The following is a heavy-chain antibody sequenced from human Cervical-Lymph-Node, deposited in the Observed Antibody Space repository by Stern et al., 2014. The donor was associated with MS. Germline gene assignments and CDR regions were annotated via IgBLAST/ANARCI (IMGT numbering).Heavy chain of an antibody. V-gene: IGHV3-30*01. CDR3: ARGGAVTSSEYYFDY. D-gene: IGHD4-17*01. Sequence: VQLVESGGGVVQPGRSLRLSCEASGFTFSYHAMHWVRQAPGKGLEWVAVISYDGSDNYYAGSVKGRFTLSRDNSKNTLYLQMNSLRAEDTAVYYCARGGAVTSSEYYFDYWGQGTLVTVSS. J-gene: IGHJ4*02. CDR2: ISYDGSDN. CDR1: GFTFSYHA.